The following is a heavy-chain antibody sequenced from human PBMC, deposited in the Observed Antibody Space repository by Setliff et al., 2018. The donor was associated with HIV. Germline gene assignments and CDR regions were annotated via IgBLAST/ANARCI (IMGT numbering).Heavy chain of an antibody. CDR3: AIDMVGGWLRPMPDF. V-gene: IGHV1-24*01. D-gene: IGHD2-2*01. Sequence: ASVKVSCKVSGFTLREVSIHWVRQAPGKGLEWSGYFDPEEGETVYAQKFQGRATMTEDTSTNTAYMELSSLRSGDTAVYYCAIDMVGGWLRPMPDFWGQGALVTVSS. J-gene: IGHJ4*02. CDR2: FDPEEGET. CDR1: GFTLREVS.